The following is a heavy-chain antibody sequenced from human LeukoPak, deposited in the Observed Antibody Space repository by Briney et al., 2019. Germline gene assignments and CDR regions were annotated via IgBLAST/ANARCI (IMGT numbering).Heavy chain of an antibody. CDR2: ITNSGNSK. CDR1: EFTFSSYS. J-gene: IGHJ6*02. Sequence: GGSLRLSCAASEFTFSSYSMNWVRQAPGKGLEWVSCITNSGNSKSYADSVKGRFTTSRDNSKKTLYLQMNSLRVEDSAVYYCARSLFPYNKFFHSMDVWGQGTTVTVSS. V-gene: IGHV3-48*01. CDR3: ARSLFPYNKFFHSMDV. D-gene: IGHD5-24*01.